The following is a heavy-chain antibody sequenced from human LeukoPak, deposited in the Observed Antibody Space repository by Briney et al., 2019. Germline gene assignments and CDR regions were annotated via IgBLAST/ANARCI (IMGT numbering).Heavy chain of an antibody. V-gene: IGHV3-30*02. CDR1: GFTFSSYG. D-gene: IGHD6-13*01. Sequence: GGTLSLSCAASGFTFSSYGMHWVRQAPGKGLEWVAFIRYDGSNKYYADSVKGRFTISRDNSQSTLYLQVNSLRAEDTAVYYCARDRSGIAAYWGQGTLVTVSS. CDR3: ARDRSGIAAY. J-gene: IGHJ4*02. CDR2: IRYDGSNK.